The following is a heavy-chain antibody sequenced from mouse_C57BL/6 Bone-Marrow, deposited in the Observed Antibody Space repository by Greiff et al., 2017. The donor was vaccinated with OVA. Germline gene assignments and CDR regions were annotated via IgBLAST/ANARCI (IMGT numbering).Heavy chain of an antibody. CDR3: ARMDYYGSSYLYYAMDY. CDR1: GFSLTSYA. J-gene: IGHJ4*01. V-gene: IGHV2-9-1*01. D-gene: IGHD1-1*01. CDR2: IWTGGGT. Sequence: QVQLKESGPGLVAPSQSLSITCTVSGFSLTSYAISWVRQPPGKGLAWLGVIWTGGGTNYNSAPKSRLSISKDNSKSQVFLKMNSLQTDDTARYYCARMDYYGSSYLYYAMDYWGQGTSVTVSS.